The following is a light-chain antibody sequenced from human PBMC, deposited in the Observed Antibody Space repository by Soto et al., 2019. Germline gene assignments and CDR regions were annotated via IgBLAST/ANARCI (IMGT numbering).Light chain of an antibody. CDR3: SSYTITSTYV. CDR1: SSDVGGYNY. J-gene: IGLJ1*01. Sequence: QSVLAQPASVSGSPGQSITISCTGTSSDVGGYNYVSWYQQHPGKAPKLMIYEVSDRPSGVSNRFSGSKSGNTASLTTSGLQAEDEADYYCSSYTITSTYVFGTGTKVTVL. CDR2: EVS. V-gene: IGLV2-14*01.